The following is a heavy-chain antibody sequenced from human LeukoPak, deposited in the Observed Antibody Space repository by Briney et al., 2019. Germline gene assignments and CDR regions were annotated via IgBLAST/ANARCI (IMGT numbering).Heavy chain of an antibody. J-gene: IGHJ4*02. CDR3: AKDREAVAGTTFDY. CDR1: TFTLSRHS. V-gene: IGHV3-48*01. Sequence: GGSLRLSCADSTFTLSRHSMNWVRQAPGKGLEYISYISSSSSTIYYADSVKGRFTISRDNAKNSLYLQMNSLRAEDTAVYYCAKDREAVAGTTFDYWGPGTLVTASS. CDR2: ISSSSSTI. D-gene: IGHD6-19*01.